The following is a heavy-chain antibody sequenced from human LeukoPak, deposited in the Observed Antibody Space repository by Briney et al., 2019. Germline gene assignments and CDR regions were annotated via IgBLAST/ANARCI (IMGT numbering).Heavy chain of an antibody. CDR3: ARDRGYGGNSGFDY. CDR1: GGSISSGSYY. D-gene: IGHD4-23*01. J-gene: IGHJ4*02. Sequence: KPSETLSLTCTVSGGSISSGSYYWSWIRQPAGKGLEWIGRIYTSGSTSYNPSLKSRVTISVDTSKNQFSLKLSSVTAADTAVYFCARDRGYGGNSGFDYWGQGTLVTVSS. V-gene: IGHV4-61*02. CDR2: IYTSGST.